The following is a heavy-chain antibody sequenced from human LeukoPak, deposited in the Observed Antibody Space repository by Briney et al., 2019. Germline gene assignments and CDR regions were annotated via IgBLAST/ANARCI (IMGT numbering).Heavy chain of an antibody. CDR3: ARDSTRTYCGGDCYFDRPLGYFDY. CDR2: IYYSGST. J-gene: IGHJ4*02. V-gene: IGHV4-59*12. D-gene: IGHD2-21*02. Sequence: SETLSLTCTVSGGSISSYYWSWIRQPPGKGLEWIGYIYYSGSTYYNPSLKSRVTISVDTSKNQFSLKLSSVTAADTAVYYCARDSTRTYCGGDCYFDRPLGYFDYWGQGTLVTVSS. CDR1: GGSISSYY.